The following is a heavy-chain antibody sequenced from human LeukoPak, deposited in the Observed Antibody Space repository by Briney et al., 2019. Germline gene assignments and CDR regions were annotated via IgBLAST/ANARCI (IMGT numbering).Heavy chain of an antibody. D-gene: IGHD4-17*01. V-gene: IGHV4-39*07. CDR2: IYYSGST. CDR3: ARERVYGDYDPYYFDY. Sequence: PSETLSLTCTVSGGSISSSSYYWGWIRQPPGKGLEWIGSIYYSGSTYYNPSLKSRVTISVDTSKNQFSLKLSSVTAADTAVYYCARERVYGDYDPYYFDYWGQGTLVTVSS. J-gene: IGHJ4*02. CDR1: GGSISSSSYY.